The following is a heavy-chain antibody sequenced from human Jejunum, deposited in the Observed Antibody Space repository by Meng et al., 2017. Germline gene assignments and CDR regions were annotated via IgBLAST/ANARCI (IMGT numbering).Heavy chain of an antibody. CDR1: GDSVRSSSW. J-gene: IGHJ4*02. Sequence: SETLSLTCAVSGDSVRSSSWWSWARQPPGKGLEWIGEIYHGGTMNYNPSLKSRAIISIDKSENQVSLKLTSVAAADTAVYYYARNFDSWGQGKLVTVSS. CDR3: ARNFDS. CDR2: IYHGGTM. V-gene: IGHV4-4*02.